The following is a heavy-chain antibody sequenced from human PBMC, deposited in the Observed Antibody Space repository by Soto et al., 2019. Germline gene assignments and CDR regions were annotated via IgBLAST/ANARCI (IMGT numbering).Heavy chain of an antibody. CDR3: ARVEAVAGLYNYHGLDV. J-gene: IGHJ6*02. Sequence: QVQLVQSGAEVKKPGSSVKVSCKVSGGTFSNYAIDWVRLAPGHGLEWMGGIVPIFGTTYYTQKFQGRATIIADDSTTTAYLERSSLRSEDTAIYYCARVEAVAGLYNYHGLDVWGPGTAVTVSS. V-gene: IGHV1-69*12. CDR2: IVPIFGTT. CDR1: GGTFSNYA. D-gene: IGHD6-19*01.